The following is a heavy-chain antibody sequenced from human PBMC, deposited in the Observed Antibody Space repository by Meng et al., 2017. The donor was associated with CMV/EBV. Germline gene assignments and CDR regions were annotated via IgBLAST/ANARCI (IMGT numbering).Heavy chain of an antibody. CDR2: IRSKAYGGTT. D-gene: IGHD6-6*01. Sequence: GESLKISCTASGFTFGDYAMSWVRQAPGKGLEWVGFIRSKAYGGTTEYAASVKGRFTISRDDSKSIAYLQMNSLKTEDTAVYYCGSSSWGQGTLVTSPQ. CDR1: GFTFGDYA. V-gene: IGHV3-49*04. CDR3: GSSS. J-gene: IGHJ5*02.